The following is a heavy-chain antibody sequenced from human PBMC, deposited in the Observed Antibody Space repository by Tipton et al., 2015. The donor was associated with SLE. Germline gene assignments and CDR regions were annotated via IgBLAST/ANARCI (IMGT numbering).Heavy chain of an antibody. CDR2: IRYDGSNK. Sequence: GSLRLSCTASGFTFSAYGMHWVRQAPGKGLEWVAFIRYDGSNKYYADCVKGRFTISRDNSKNTLSLQMNNLRGEDTAVYYCAKDEGRLRKDHYYGMDVWGQGTTVTVSS. D-gene: IGHD5-12*01. CDR1: GFTFSAYG. J-gene: IGHJ6*02. CDR3: AKDEGRLRKDHYYGMDV. V-gene: IGHV3-30*02.